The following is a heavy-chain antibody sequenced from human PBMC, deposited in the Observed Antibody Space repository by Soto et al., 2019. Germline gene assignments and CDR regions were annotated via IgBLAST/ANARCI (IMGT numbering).Heavy chain of an antibody. J-gene: IGHJ4*02. V-gene: IGHV3-30-3*01. CDR1: GFTFSSYA. Sequence: QVQLVESRGGVVQPGRSLRLSCAASGFTFSSYAMHWVRQAPGKGLEWVAVISYDGSNKYYADSVKGRFTISRDNSKNTLYLQMNSLRAEDTAVYYCARGEQWLLYYFDYWGQGTLVTVSS. D-gene: IGHD6-19*01. CDR2: ISYDGSNK. CDR3: ARGEQWLLYYFDY.